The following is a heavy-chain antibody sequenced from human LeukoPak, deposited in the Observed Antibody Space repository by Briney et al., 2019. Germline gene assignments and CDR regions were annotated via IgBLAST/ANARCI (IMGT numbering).Heavy chain of an antibody. CDR2: MNPNSGNT. V-gene: IGHV1-8*03. CDR1: GYTFTSYD. Sequence: ASVKVSCKASGYTFTSYDINWVRQATGQGLEWMGWMNPNSGNTGYAQKFQGRVTITRNASISTAYMELSSLRSEDTAVYYCAREAHYYDSSGYWRAWFDPWGQGTLVTVSS. J-gene: IGHJ5*02. CDR3: AREAHYYDSSGYWRAWFDP. D-gene: IGHD3-22*01.